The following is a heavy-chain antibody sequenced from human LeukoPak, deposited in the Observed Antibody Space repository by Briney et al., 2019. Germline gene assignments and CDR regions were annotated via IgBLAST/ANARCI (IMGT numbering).Heavy chain of an antibody. CDR3: ARESFGGTGSDF. Sequence: GGSLRLSCTASGFIFRDHKMSWVRQAPGKGLEWVANVKEDGSEKSYVDSVKGRFTVSRDNAKNLLFLHMSSLRVEDTAIYYCARESFGGTGSDFWGQGTLSTVSS. J-gene: IGHJ4*02. CDR1: GFIFRDHK. CDR2: VKEDGSEK. D-gene: IGHD3-9*01. V-gene: IGHV3-7*01.